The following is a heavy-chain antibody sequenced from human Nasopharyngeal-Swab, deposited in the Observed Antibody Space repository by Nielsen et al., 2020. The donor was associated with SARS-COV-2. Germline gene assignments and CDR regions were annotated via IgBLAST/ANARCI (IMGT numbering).Heavy chain of an antibody. Sequence: SGPTLVKPTQTLTLTCSFSGFSLSTSGMCVTWIRQPPGKAPEWLARIDWDNDKYYNDSLKSRLTISKDTSKNQVLLTMTNMGPADTGTYFCARISYDADSDPNSWGRGTLVTVSS. CDR2: IDWDNDK. CDR1: GFSLSTSGMC. D-gene: IGHD4/OR15-4a*01. V-gene: IGHV2-70*11. J-gene: IGHJ4*02. CDR3: ARISYDADSDPNS.